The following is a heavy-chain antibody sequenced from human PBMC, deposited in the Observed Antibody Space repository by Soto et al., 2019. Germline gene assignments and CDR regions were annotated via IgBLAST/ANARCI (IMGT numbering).Heavy chain of an antibody. J-gene: IGHJ4*02. Sequence: PGGSLILSCAASGFTFGNAWMSWVRQAPGKGLEWVGRIKSKTDGGTTDYAAPVKGRFTISRDDSKNTLYLQMNSLKTEDTAVYYCTTSYYDYGDYVFDYWGQGTLVTVSS. V-gene: IGHV3-15*01. D-gene: IGHD4-17*01. CDR2: IKSKTDGGTT. CDR1: GFTFGNAW. CDR3: TTSYYDYGDYVFDY.